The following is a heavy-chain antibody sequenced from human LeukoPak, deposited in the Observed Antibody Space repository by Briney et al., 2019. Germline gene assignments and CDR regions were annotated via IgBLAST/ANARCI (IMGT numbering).Heavy chain of an antibody. Sequence: GGSLRLSCAASGFTFSNAWMTWVRQSPGKGLEWVSYTSSSGVSTNYADSVKGRFTISRDNARNSLYLQMNSLRADDMAVYYCARVGSSVSTKRFDSWGQGTLVAVSS. J-gene: IGHJ4*02. V-gene: IGHV3-11*03. CDR1: GFTFSNAW. CDR3: ARVGSSVSTKRFDS. CDR2: TSSSGVST. D-gene: IGHD6-13*01.